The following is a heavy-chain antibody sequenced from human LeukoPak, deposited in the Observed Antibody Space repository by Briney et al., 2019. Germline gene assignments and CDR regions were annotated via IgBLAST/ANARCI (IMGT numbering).Heavy chain of an antibody. CDR2: INHSGST. CDR1: GGSFSGYY. V-gene: IGHV4-34*01. D-gene: IGHD3-22*01. J-gene: IGHJ4*02. CDR3: ARSRPYYDSSGYYYGFDY. Sequence: SETLSLTCAVYGGSFSGYYWSWIRQPPGKGLEWIGEINHSGSTNYNPSLKSRVTISVDTSKNQFSLKLSSVTAADTAVYYCARSRPYYDSSGYYYGFDYWGQGTLVTVFS.